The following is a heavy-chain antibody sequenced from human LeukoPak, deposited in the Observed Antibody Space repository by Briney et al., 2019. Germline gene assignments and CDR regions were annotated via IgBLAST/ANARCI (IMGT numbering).Heavy chain of an antibody. Sequence: GSLRLSCAASGFTFDDYGLSWVRQAPGKGLEWVSGINWNGGSTGYADSVKGRFTISRDNSKNTLYLQMNSVRAEDTAVYYCAKDSDIVVVPAAIPNWFDPWGQGTLVTVSS. CDR1: GFTFDDYG. V-gene: IGHV3-20*04. J-gene: IGHJ5*02. D-gene: IGHD2-2*02. CDR2: INWNGGST. CDR3: AKDSDIVVVPAAIPNWFDP.